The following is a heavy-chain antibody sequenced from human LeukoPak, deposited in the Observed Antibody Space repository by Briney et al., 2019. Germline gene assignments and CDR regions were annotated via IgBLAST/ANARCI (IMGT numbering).Heavy chain of an antibody. CDR3: AKSHQGGEPPYYFAY. D-gene: IGHD3-16*01. CDR2: ISGSGGST. Sequence: PGGTLRLSCAASGFTFSSYGMSWVRQAPGKGLEWVSAISGSGGSTYYADSVKGRFTISRDNSKNTLYLQMTSLRAEDTAVYYCAKSHQGGEPPYYFAYWGQGTLVTVSS. J-gene: IGHJ4*02. V-gene: IGHV3-23*01. CDR1: GFTFSSYG.